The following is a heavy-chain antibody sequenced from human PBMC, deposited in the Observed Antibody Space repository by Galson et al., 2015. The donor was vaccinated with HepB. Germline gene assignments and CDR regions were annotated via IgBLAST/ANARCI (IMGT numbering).Heavy chain of an antibody. V-gene: IGHV3-48*03. Sequence: SLRLSCAASGFTFSSYEMNWVRQAPGKGLEWVSYISSSGSTIYYADPVKGRFTISRDNAKNSLYLQMNSLRAEDTAVYYCASKYYYDSSGYYLYYYYYGMDVWGQGTTVTVSS. CDR1: GFTFSSYE. D-gene: IGHD3-22*01. J-gene: IGHJ6*02. CDR3: ASKYYYDSSGYYLYYYYYGMDV. CDR2: ISSSGSTI.